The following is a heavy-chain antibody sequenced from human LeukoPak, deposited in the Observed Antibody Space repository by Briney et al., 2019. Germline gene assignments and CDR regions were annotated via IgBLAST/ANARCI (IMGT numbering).Heavy chain of an antibody. D-gene: IGHD3-3*01. CDR2: IKGDGSTT. J-gene: IGHJ3*02. Sequence: PGRSLRLSCAASGFTFSDYGIHWVRQAPGKGLVWVSRIKGDGSTTTYADSVKGRFTISRDNARNTVFLQMNSLRGEDTAVYYCARVGVSWGGFDIWGQGTMVTVSS. CDR1: GFTFSDYG. V-gene: IGHV3-74*01. CDR3: ARVGVSWGGFDI.